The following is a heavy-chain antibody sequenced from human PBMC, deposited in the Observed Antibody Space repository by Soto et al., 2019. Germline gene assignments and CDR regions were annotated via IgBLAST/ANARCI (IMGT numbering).Heavy chain of an antibody. CDR1: GYSISSGYY. J-gene: IGHJ5*02. CDR3: ARDGTSYGDYEENWFDP. Sequence: SETLSLTCAVSGYSISSGYYWGWIRQPPGKGLEWIGSIYHSGSTYYNPSLKSRVTISVDTSKNQFSLKLSSVTAADTAVYYCARDGTSYGDYEENWFDPWGQGTLVTSPQ. D-gene: IGHD4-17*01. CDR2: IYHSGST. V-gene: IGHV4-38-2*02.